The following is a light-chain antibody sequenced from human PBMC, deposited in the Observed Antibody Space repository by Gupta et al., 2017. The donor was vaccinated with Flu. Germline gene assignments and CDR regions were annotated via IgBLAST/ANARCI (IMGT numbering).Light chain of an antibody. Sequence: EIVMTQSPATLSVSPGERVTPSCRASQSVGSSLAWYQQRPGQVPRLLIFDASTRMGGVPDRFSGSGYGTEFTLTISSRQSEDFAVYYCQQYNKWPPITFGQGTRLDIK. CDR2: DAS. CDR1: QSVGSS. V-gene: IGKV3-15*01. CDR3: QQYNKWPPIT. J-gene: IGKJ5*01.